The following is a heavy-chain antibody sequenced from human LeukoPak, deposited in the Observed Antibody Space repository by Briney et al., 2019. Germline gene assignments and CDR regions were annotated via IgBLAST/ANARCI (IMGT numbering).Heavy chain of an antibody. V-gene: IGHV3-20*04. J-gene: IGHJ4*02. CDR1: GFTFEDHG. CDR3: ARERTEAAGNPSDY. Sequence: GGSLKLSCGASGFTFEDHGMTWVRSAPGKGLEWVSGINWRGDNTGYTDSVKGRFTISRDNAKSSLYLQMSSLRVEDTALYYCARERTEAAGNPSDYWGQGALVTVSS. CDR2: INWRGDNT. D-gene: IGHD6-13*01.